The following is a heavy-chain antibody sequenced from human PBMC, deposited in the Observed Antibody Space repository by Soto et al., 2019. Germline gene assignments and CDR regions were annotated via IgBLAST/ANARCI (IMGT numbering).Heavy chain of an antibody. Sequence: SETLSLTCAVYGGSFSADYWSWIRQPPGKGLEWIGEINHSGGTSYNPSLKSRVTISVDTSKSRFSLKLTSGTDAARAAYYRARGSLDMVDSSGFDEYWGQGTPVTLPS. CDR3: ARGSLDMVDSSGFDEY. V-gene: IGHV4-34*01. CDR1: GGSFSADY. D-gene: IGHD3-22*01. J-gene: IGHJ4*02. CDR2: INHSGGT.